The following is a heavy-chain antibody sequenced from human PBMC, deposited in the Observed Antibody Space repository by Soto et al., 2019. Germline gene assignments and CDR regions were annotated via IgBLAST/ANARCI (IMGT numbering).Heavy chain of an antibody. CDR3: ARDPWAGDSSDY. Sequence: ASVKVSCKASGYTFTGYYMHWVRQAPGQGLEWMGWINPNSGGTNYAQKFQGRVTMTRDTSISTAYMELSRLRADDTAVYYCARDPWAGDSSDYWGRGIWVTVSS. V-gene: IGHV1-2*02. D-gene: IGHD1-26*01. CDR2: INPNSGGT. CDR1: GYTFTGYY. J-gene: IGHJ4*02.